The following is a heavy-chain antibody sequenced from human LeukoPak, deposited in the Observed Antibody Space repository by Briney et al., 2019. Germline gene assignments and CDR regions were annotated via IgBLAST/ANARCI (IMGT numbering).Heavy chain of an antibody. CDR3: AKRGSTYLNRYFDL. CDR2: ISSSSSRT. Sequence: GGSLRLSCAASGFTFSSSAMSWVRQAPGKGLEWVSGISSSSSRTYYAESVKGRFTISRDNSENTLFLQMSSLRAEDTAVYYCAKRGSTYLNRYFDLWGRGSLVTVSS. D-gene: IGHD2/OR15-2a*01. J-gene: IGHJ2*01. CDR1: GFTFSSSA. V-gene: IGHV3-23*01.